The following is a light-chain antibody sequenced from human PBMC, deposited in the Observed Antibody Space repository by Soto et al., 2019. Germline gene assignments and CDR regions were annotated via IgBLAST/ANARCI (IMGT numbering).Light chain of an antibody. CDR1: QSVSTS. V-gene: IGKV3-11*01. Sequence: ILLTQSPATLSLSPGERAALSCRASQSVSTSLAWYQHKPGQAPRLFIYDASKRAPGIPARFSGSGSGTDFTLTISSLEPEDFAVYYCQVRDVWPSFGQGTKVDIK. J-gene: IGKJ1*01. CDR2: DAS. CDR3: QVRDVWPS.